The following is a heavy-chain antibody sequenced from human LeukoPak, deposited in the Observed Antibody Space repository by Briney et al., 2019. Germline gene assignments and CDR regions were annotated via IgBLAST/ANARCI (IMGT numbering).Heavy chain of an antibody. D-gene: IGHD2-2*01. CDR3: AREGIVVVPAAVPIEYYYYYGMDV. CDR2: ISSSISYI. V-gene: IGHV3-21*01. Sequence: PGGSLRLSCAASGFTFSSYSMNWVRQAPGKGLEWVSSISSSISYIYYADSVKGRFTISRDNAKNSLYLQMNSLRAEDTAVYYCAREGIVVVPAAVPIEYYYYYGMDVWGQGTTVTVSS. CDR1: GFTFSSYS. J-gene: IGHJ6*02.